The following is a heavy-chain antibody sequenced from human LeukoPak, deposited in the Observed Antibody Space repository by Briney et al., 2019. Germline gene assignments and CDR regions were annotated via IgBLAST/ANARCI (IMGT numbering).Heavy chain of an antibody. J-gene: IGHJ3*01. CDR3: ARDWYHAFDF. V-gene: IGHV3-15*07. CDR2: IKSKTAGGTT. CDR1: GFTFSNTW. Sequence: GSLRLSCAASGFTFSNTWMNWVRQAPGKGLEWVGRIKSKTAGGTTDYAAPVKGKFTISRDDSKNMVYLQLNSLKTEDTGVYYCARDWYHAFDFWGQGTMVTVSS. D-gene: IGHD3-9*01.